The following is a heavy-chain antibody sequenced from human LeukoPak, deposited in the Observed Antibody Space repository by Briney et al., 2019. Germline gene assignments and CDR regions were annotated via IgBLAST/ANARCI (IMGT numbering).Heavy chain of an antibody. D-gene: IGHD1-26*01. V-gene: IGHV4-38-2*01. J-gene: IGHJ5*02. CDR1: GYSISSGYY. CDR2: IYYSGST. CDR3: ARHEYSGSYYGLSWFDP. Sequence: PSETLSLTCAVSGYSISSGYYWGWIRPPPGKGLEWIGSIYYSGSTYYNPSLKSRVTISVDTSKNQLSLKLSSLTAADTAVYYCARHEYSGSYYGLSWFDPWGQGTLVTVSS.